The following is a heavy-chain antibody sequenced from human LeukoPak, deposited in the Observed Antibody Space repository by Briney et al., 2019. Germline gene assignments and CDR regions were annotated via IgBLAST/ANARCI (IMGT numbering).Heavy chain of an antibody. CDR3: ARDGAPPMTTVTTDSYYHYGMDV. V-gene: IGHV1-18*04. D-gene: IGHD4-17*01. Sequence: ASVKVSCKASGYTFIGYYMHWVRQAPGQGLEWMGWISSYNGHTDYAQNFQGRVSMTTDTSTSTAYMELRRLRSDDTAVYYCARDGAPPMTTVTTDSYYHYGMDVWGQGTTVTVSS. CDR2: ISSYNGHT. CDR1: GYTFIGYY. J-gene: IGHJ6*02.